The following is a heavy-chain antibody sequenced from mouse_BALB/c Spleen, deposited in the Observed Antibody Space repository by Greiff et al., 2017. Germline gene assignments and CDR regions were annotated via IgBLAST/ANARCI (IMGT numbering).Heavy chain of an antibody. CDR2: IYPGGGYT. Sequence: QVHVKQSGAELVRPGTSVKISCKASGYTFTNYWLGWVKQRPGHGLEWIGDIYPGGGYTNYNEKFKGKATLTADTSSSTAYMQLSSLTSEDSAVYFCARGGNFYYFDYWGQGTTLTVSS. CDR3: ARGGNFYYFDY. CDR1: GYTFTNYW. J-gene: IGHJ2*01. V-gene: IGHV1-63*02. D-gene: IGHD2-1*01.